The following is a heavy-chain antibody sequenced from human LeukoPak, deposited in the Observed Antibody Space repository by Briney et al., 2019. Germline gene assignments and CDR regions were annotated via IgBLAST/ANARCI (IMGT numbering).Heavy chain of an antibody. V-gene: IGHV4-4*07. CDR1: GGSISSYY. CDR3: ARFLLGGWYMWFDP. CDR2: IYTSGST. Sequence: PSETLSLTCTVSGGSISSYYWRWIRQPAGKGLEWIGRIYTSGSTNYNPSLKSRVTMSVDTSKNQFSLKLSSVTAAVTAVYYCARFLLGGWYMWFDPWGQGTLVTVSS. D-gene: IGHD6-19*01. J-gene: IGHJ5*02.